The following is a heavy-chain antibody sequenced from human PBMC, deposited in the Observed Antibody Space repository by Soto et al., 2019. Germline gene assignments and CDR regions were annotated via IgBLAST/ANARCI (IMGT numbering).Heavy chain of an antibody. J-gene: IGHJ6*02. CDR1: GFSFSNYW. D-gene: IGHD4-17*01. CDR3: TRGYGDNSYYYGMDV. Sequence: GGSLRLSCAASGFSFSNYWMHWVRQVPGKGLVWVSRLNGDGSTTTYADSVKGRFTISRDNAKNTLYLQMNSLRAEDTAVYYCTRGYGDNSYYYGMDVWGQGTTVTVSS. CDR2: LNGDGSTT. V-gene: IGHV3-74*01.